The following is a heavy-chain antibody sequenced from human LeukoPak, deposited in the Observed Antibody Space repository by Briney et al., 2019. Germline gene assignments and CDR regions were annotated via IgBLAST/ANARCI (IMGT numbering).Heavy chain of an antibody. CDR2: IVVGSGNT. Sequence: GASVKVSCKASGFTFTSSAMQWVRQARGQRPEWIGWIVVGSGNTNYAQKFQERVTITRDMSTSTAYMELSSLRSEDTAVYYCAAGRVDILTGLSAFDIWGQGTMVTVSS. CDR3: AAGRVDILTGLSAFDI. V-gene: IGHV1-58*02. D-gene: IGHD3-9*01. J-gene: IGHJ3*02. CDR1: GFTFTSSA.